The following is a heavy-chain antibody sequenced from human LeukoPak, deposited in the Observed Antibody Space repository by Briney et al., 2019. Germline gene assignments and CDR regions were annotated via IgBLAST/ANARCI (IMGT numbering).Heavy chain of an antibody. V-gene: IGHV3-48*04. CDR1: GFTFSSYW. CDR3: ASIAAPPSYYYYMDV. Sequence: PGGSLRLSCAASGFTFSSYWMSWVRQAPGKGLEWVSYISSSSSAIYYADSVKGRFTISRDNAKNSLYLQMNSLRAEDTAVYYCASIAAPPSYYYYMDVWGKGTTVTVSS. J-gene: IGHJ6*03. D-gene: IGHD6-13*01. CDR2: ISSSSSAI.